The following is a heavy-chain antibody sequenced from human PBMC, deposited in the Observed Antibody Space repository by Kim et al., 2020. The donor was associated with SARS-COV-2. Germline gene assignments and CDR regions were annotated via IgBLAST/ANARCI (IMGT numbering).Heavy chain of an antibody. CDR2: IYYSGST. CDR3: AREKDGYNPPWYFDY. Sequence: SETLSLTCTVSGGSISSSSYYWGWIRQPPGKGLEWIGSIYYSGSTYYNPSLKSRVTISVDTSKNQFSLKLSSVTAADTAVYYCAREKDGYNPPWYFDYWGQGTLVTVSS. D-gene: IGHD5-12*01. CDR1: GGSISSSSYY. J-gene: IGHJ4*02. V-gene: IGHV4-39*07.